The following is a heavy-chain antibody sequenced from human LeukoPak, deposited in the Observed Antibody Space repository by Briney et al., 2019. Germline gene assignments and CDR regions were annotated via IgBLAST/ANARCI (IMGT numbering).Heavy chain of an antibody. CDR3: AKDMAGHSSGWFDY. CDR2: ISGSGGST. Sequence: QAGGSLRLSCAASGFTFSSYAMSWVRQAPGKGLEWVSAISGSGGSTYYADSVKGRFTISRDNSKNTLYLQMNSLRAEDTAVYYCAKDMAGHSSGWFDYWGQGTLVTVSS. CDR1: GFTFSSYA. J-gene: IGHJ4*02. D-gene: IGHD6-19*01. V-gene: IGHV3-23*01.